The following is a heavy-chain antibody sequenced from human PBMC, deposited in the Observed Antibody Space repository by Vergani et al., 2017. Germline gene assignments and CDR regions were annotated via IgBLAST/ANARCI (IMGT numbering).Heavy chain of an antibody. CDR1: GCSISSSRYY. CDR3: ARDSNEDAFDI. Sequence: QLQLQESGPGLVKPSETLSLTCTVSGCSISSSRYYWGWIRQPPGKGLEWIGSIYYSGSTYYNPSLKSRVTISVDTSKNQFSLKLSSVTAADTAVYYCARDSNEDAFDIWGQGTMVTVSS. CDR2: IYYSGST. J-gene: IGHJ3*02. V-gene: IGHV4-39*07. D-gene: IGHD1-1*01.